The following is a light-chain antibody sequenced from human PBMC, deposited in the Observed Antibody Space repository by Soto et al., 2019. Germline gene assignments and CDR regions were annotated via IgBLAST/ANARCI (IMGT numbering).Light chain of an antibody. CDR3: QQRSNWSLLT. J-gene: IGKJ4*01. CDR2: DTS. CDR1: QSGGSS. V-gene: IGKV3-11*01. Sequence: EIVLTQSPATLSLSPGERATLSCRASQSGGSSFAWNQQKPGQAPRLLIHDTSNRATDIPARFSGSGSGTDFTRTISSLEPEDFAFYYCQQRSNWSLLTFGGGTKVEIK.